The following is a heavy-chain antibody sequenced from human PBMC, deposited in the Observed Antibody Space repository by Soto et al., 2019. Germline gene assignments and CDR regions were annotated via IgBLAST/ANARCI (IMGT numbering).Heavy chain of an antibody. Sequence: PSETLSLTCTVFGGSISSYYWSWIRQPPGKGLEWIGYIYYSGSTNYNPSLKSRVTISVDTSKNQFSLKLSSVTAADTAVYYCARRYGPGFEYWGQGALVTVSS. D-gene: IGHD4-17*01. J-gene: IGHJ4*02. CDR2: IYYSGST. CDR3: ARRYGPGFEY. V-gene: IGHV4-59*08. CDR1: GGSISSYY.